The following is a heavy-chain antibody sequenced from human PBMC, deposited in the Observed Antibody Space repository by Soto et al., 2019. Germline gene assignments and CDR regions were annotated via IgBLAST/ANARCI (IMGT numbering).Heavy chain of an antibody. CDR1: GGSFSGYY. CDR3: VRDVLGP. V-gene: IGHV4-34*01. D-gene: IGHD7-27*01. J-gene: IGHJ5*02. CDR2: INHSGST. Sequence: PSETLSLTCAVYGGSFSGYYWSWIRQPPGKGLEWIGEINHSGSTNYNPSLKSRVTISVDTSKNRFSLKLTSVTAADTAIYYCVRDVLGPWGQGTQVTVS.